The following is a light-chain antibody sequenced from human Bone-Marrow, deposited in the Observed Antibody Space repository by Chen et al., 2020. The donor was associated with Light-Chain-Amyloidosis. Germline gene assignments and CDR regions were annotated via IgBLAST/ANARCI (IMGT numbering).Light chain of an antibody. V-gene: IGKV1-5*03. J-gene: IGKJ4*01. Sequence: DLQMTQYPATMSASVGDRVTSTCRASQSMSYWLARYQQKPGKVPPLLISKASRLEDGVPSRFSRSGSGTEFSLTISSLQPDDFATYYCQQYTTYSVTFGGGTKVEIK. CDR3: QQYTTYSVT. CDR1: QSMSYW. CDR2: KAS.